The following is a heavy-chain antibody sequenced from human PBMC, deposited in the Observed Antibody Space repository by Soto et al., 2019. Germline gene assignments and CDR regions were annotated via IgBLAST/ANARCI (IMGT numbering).Heavy chain of an antibody. V-gene: IGHV4-34*01. CDR2: INHSGST. D-gene: IGHD2-15*01. J-gene: IGHJ6*03. Sequence: SETLSLTCAVYGGSFSGYYWSWIRQPPGKGLEWIGEINHSGSTNYNPSLKSRVTISVDTSKNQFSLKLSSVTAADTAVYYCARGRMGYCSGGSCYSLLFRGVYSMDVWGKGTTVTVSS. CDR3: ARGRMGYCSGGSCYSLLFRGVYSMDV. CDR1: GGSFSGYY.